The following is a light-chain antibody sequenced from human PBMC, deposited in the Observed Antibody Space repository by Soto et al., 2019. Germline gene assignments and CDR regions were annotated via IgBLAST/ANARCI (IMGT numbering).Light chain of an antibody. V-gene: IGKV3-15*01. J-gene: IGKJ4*01. CDR2: DAS. CDR1: QNVYNN. CDR3: QQCRNWPLT. Sequence: EIVMTQSPATLSVSPGEGATLSCKASQNVYNNLAWYRQRPGQPPRLLIYDASTRATGISARFSGSGYGTEFPLTLSSLQSEDFAVYFCQQCRNWPLTFGGGTKVEIK.